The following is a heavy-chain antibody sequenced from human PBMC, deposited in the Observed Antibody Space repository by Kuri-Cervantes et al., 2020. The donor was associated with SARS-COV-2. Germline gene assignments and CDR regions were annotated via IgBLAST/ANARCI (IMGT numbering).Heavy chain of an antibody. CDR3: ARGRYDFDY. V-gene: IGHV3-48*01. Sequence: LKISCAASGFTFSSYSMNWVRQAPGKGLEWVSYISSSSSTIYYADSVKGRFTISRDNAKNSLYLQMNSLRAEDTAVYYCARGRYDFDYWGQGTLVTVSS. D-gene: IGHD3-22*01. CDR2: ISSSSSTI. J-gene: IGHJ4*02. CDR1: GFTFSSYS.